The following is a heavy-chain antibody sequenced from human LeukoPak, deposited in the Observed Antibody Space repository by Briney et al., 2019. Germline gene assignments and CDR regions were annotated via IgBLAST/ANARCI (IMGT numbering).Heavy chain of an antibody. CDR3: AKGNQRTYILSYNWFDP. CDR1: GFTFSSYA. J-gene: IGHJ5*02. Sequence: GGSLRLSCAASGFTFSSYAMSWVRQAPGKGLEWVSAISGSGGSTYYADSVKGRFTISRDNSENTLYLQMNSLRAEDTAVYYCAKGNQRTYILSYNWFDPWGQGTLVTVSS. CDR2: ISGSGGST. V-gene: IGHV3-23*01. D-gene: IGHD1-14*01.